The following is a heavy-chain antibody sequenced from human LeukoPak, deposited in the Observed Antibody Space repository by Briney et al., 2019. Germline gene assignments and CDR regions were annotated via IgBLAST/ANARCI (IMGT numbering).Heavy chain of an antibody. J-gene: IGHJ6*03. CDR3: ARDNPDGYTSGHYYYYLDV. CDR2: IHSGGTT. CDR1: GGSLSRFY. D-gene: IGHD5-18*01. V-gene: IGHV4-4*07. Sequence: SETLSLTCTVSGGSLSRFYWAWIRQPAGRGLEWIGRIHSGGTTNYNPSLESRLTFSLDTSQNQFSLRLNSVTAADTAVYYCARDNPDGYTSGHYYYYLDVWGKETTVTVSS.